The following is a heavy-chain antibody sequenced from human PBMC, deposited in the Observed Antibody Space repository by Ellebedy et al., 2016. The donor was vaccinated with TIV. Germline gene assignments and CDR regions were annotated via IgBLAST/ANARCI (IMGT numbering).Heavy chain of an antibody. V-gene: IGHV1-69*13. J-gene: IGHJ6*02. CDR2: IIPIFGTA. CDR3: ASPHRLGYCSGGSCYPEYYYYGMDV. D-gene: IGHD2-15*01. CDR1: GGTFSSYA. Sequence: AASVKVSCKASGGTFSSYAISWVRQAPGQGLEWMGGIIPIFGTANYAQKFQGRVTITADESTSTAYMELSSLRSEDTAVYYCASPHRLGYCSGGSCYPEYYYYGMDVWGQGTTVTVSS.